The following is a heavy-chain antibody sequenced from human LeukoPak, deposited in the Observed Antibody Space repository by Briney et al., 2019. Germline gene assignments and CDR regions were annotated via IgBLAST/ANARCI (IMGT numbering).Heavy chain of an antibody. CDR2: MNPNSGNT. Sequence: ASVKVSCKASGYTFTSYDINWVRQATGQGLEWMGWMNPNSGNTGYAQKFQGRVTMTRNTSISTAYMELSSPRSEDTAVYYCARLAALETARPYFDYWGQGTLVTVSS. J-gene: IGHJ4*02. V-gene: IGHV1-8*01. CDR1: GYTFTSYD. CDR3: ARLAALETARPYFDY. D-gene: IGHD1-1*01.